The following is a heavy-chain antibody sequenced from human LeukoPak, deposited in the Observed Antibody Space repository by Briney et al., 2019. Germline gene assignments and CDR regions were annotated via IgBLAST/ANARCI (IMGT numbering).Heavy chain of an antibody. CDR3: AKTADYGGSDY. Sequence: GGSLRLSCAASGFTFRNYGMNWVRQAPGKGLEWVTIIWYDGSNKYYADSVKGRFIISRDNSKNTLYLQMNSLRAEDTAVYYCAKTADYGGSDYWGQGTLVTVSS. J-gene: IGHJ4*02. CDR1: GFTFRNYG. CDR2: IWYDGSNK. V-gene: IGHV3-33*06. D-gene: IGHD4-23*01.